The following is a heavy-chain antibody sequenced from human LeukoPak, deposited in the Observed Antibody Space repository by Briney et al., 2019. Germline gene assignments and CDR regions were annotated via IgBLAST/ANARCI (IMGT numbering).Heavy chain of an antibody. D-gene: IGHD2-2*01. CDR1: GLTFSTYS. V-gene: IGHV3-21*04. J-gene: IGHJ4*02. CDR3: TSYPRTTSPY. Sequence: GGSLRLSCAASGLTFSTYSMNWLRLAPGKGLEWVSSISPDSNYKYYVDSVKGRFTISRDNAKSSLYLQMNSLKTEDTAVYYCTSYPRTTSPYWGQGTLVTVSS. CDR2: ISPDSNYK.